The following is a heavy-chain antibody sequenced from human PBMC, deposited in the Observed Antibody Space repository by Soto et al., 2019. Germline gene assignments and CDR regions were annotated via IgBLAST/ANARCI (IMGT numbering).Heavy chain of an antibody. CDR3: ARDRTYYYDSSGYYPPGLYYYYYGMDV. V-gene: IGHV3-33*01. Sequence: QVQLVESGGGGVQPGRSLRLSCAASGFTFSSYGMHWVRQAPGKGLEWVAVIWYDGSNKYYADSVKGRFTISRDNSKNTLYLQMNSLRAEDTAVYYCARDRTYYYDSSGYYPPGLYYYYYGMDVWGQGTTVTVSS. J-gene: IGHJ6*02. CDR1: GFTFSSYG. D-gene: IGHD3-22*01. CDR2: IWYDGSNK.